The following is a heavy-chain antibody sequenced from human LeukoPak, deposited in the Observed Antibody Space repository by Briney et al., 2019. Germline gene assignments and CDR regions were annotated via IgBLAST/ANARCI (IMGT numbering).Heavy chain of an antibody. CDR2: ISYDGSNK. V-gene: IGHV3-30*18. CDR1: GFTFSSYG. Sequence: GGSLRLSCAASGFTFSSYGMHWVRQAPGKGLEWVAFISYDGSNKYYADSVKGRFTISRDNSKNTLYLQMNSLRGEDTAVYYCAKDSTTVTTSMGEAFDIWGQGTMVTVSS. D-gene: IGHD4-17*01. CDR3: AKDSTTVTTSMGEAFDI. J-gene: IGHJ3*02.